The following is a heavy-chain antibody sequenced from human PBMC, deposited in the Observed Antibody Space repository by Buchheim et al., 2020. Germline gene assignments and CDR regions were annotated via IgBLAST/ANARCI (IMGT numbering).Heavy chain of an antibody. D-gene: IGHD6-19*01. CDR1: GFTFSSYG. V-gene: IGHV3-30*18. CDR2: ISYDGSNK. J-gene: IGHJ2*01. CDR3: AKDVQTSSGWPYWYFDL. Sequence: VQLVESGGGLVQPGRSLRLSCAASGFTFSSYGMHWVRQAPGKGLEWVAVISYDGSNKYYADSVKGRFTISRDNSKNTLYLQMNSLRAEDTAVYYCAKDVQTSSGWPYWYFDLWGRGTL.